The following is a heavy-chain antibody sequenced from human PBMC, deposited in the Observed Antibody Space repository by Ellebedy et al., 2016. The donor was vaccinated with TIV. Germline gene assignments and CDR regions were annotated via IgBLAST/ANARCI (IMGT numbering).Heavy chain of an antibody. CDR3: ASHYYDSSGSPAEYFQH. D-gene: IGHD3-22*01. Sequence: LRLSXTVSGGSISSGDYYWSWIRQPPGKGLEWIGYIYYSGSTYYNPSLKSRVTISVDTSKNQFSLKLSSVTAADTAVYYCASHYYDSSGSPAEYFQHWGQGTLVTVSS. J-gene: IGHJ1*01. V-gene: IGHV4-30-4*01. CDR2: IYYSGST. CDR1: GGSISSGDYY.